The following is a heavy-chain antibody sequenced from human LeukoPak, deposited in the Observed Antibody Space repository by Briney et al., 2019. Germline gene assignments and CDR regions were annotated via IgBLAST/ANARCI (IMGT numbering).Heavy chain of an antibody. CDR3: ARGPLNYESSGYYLLDAFDI. D-gene: IGHD3-22*01. CDR2: IYYSGST. J-gene: IGHJ3*02. V-gene: IGHV4-59*01. CDR1: GGSISSYY. Sequence: SETLSLTCTVSGGSISSYYWSWIRQPPGKGLEWIGYIYYSGSTNYNPSLKSRVTISVDTSKNQFSLKLSSVTAADTAVYYCARGPLNYESSGYYLLDAFDIWGQGTMVTVSS.